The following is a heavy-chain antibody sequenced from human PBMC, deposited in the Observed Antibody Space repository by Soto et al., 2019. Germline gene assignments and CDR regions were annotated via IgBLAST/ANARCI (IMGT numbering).Heavy chain of an antibody. CDR2: IYYSGTK. CDR3: AREKEDASGDYNALDI. Sequence: QVQLQESGPGLVKPSQTLSLTCTVSGDSINNGDCYWSWLRQLPGKRLEWIGYIYYSGTKYYNPSLKSRVSMSVDTSKNQFSLNLTSVTAADTAVYYCAREKEDASGDYNALDIWGQGTVVTVSS. J-gene: IGHJ3*02. CDR1: GDSINNGDCY. D-gene: IGHD4-17*01. V-gene: IGHV4-31*03.